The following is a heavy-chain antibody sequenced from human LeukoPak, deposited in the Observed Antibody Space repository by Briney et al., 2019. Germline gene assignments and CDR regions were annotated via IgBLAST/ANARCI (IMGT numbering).Heavy chain of an antibody. V-gene: IGHV3-15*01. Sequence: GGSLRLSCAASGFTFSNAWMRWVRQARGKGMEWVGRIKRKSDGSVTTDYVAPVKGRFTISRDDSKNTLYMQMDSLRTDDTAVYYCATDLLDYWGQGTLVIVSS. CDR2: IKRKSDGSVTT. J-gene: IGHJ4*02. CDR1: GFTFSNAW. CDR3: ATDLLDY.